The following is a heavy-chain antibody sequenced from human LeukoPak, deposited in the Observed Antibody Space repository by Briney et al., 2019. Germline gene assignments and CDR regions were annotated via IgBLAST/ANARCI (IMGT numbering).Heavy chain of an antibody. CDR1: GYTFTSYG. CDR3: ARAKYYYGSGSYFGTDY. D-gene: IGHD3-10*01. CDR2: ISAYNGNT. V-gene: IGHV1-18*01. Sequence: ASVKVSCKASGYTFTSYGINWVRQAPGQGLEWMGWISAYNGNTNYAQKFQGRVTITADESTSTAYMELSSLRSEDTAVYYCARAKYYYGSGSYFGTDYWGQGTLVTVSS. J-gene: IGHJ4*02.